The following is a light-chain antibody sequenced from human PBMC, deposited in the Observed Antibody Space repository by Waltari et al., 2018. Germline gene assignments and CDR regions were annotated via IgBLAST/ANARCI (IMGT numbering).Light chain of an antibody. CDR2: AAS. J-gene: IGKJ2*01. CDR3: HQTFSNPRPS. CDR1: QSISTY. V-gene: IGKV1-39*01. Sequence: DIQMTQSPSSLSASLGDRVTITCRASQSISTYLNWFQHKPGQAPKLLIYAASSLQSGVPSRFRGSGSGTDFTLTITSLQPEDFATYYCHQTFSNPRPSFGQGTKVDI.